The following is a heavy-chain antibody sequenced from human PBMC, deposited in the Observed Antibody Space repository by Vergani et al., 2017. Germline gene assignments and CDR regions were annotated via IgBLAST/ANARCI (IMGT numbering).Heavy chain of an antibody. Sequence: QVQLVESGGAVVQPGKSLRLSCAASGFTFNRYALQWVCQAPGKGLEWVAAISNDGNTVSYSDSVKGRFSISRDNAKNTLFLQMNSLRGEDTAVYYCARDRGYCSSSRCYTEAWDHWGPGTLVTVS. CDR3: ARDRGYCSSSRCYTEAWDH. J-gene: IGHJ4*02. V-gene: IGHV3-30*04. D-gene: IGHD2-2*02. CDR2: ISNDGNTV. CDR1: GFTFNRYA.